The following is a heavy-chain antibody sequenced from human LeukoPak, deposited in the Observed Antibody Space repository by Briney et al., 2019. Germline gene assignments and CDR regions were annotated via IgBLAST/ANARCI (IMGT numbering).Heavy chain of an antibody. J-gene: IGHJ5*02. CDR3: ARDRGRGEPYCSGGSCYSGSWFDP. D-gene: IGHD2-15*01. CDR1: GFTFTDYF. CDR2: IKHNGGEK. V-gene: IGHV3-7*01. Sequence: PGGSLRLSCVASGFTFTDYFMSWVRQAPGKGLEWVASIKHNGGEKYYVDSVKGRFTISRDNSKNTLYLQMNSLRAEDTAVYYCARDRGRGEPYCSGGSCYSGSWFDPWGQGTLVTVSS.